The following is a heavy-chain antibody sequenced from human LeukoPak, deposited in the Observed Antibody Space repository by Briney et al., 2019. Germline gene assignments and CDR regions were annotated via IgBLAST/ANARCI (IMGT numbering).Heavy chain of an antibody. Sequence: ASVTVSCKASGYTFTSYDINWVRQATGQGLEWMGWMNPNSGNTGYAQKFQGRVTMTRNTSTSTAYMELSSLRSEDTAVYYCVEATDYYGMDVWGQGTTVTVSS. CDR3: VEATDYYGMDV. J-gene: IGHJ6*02. CDR1: GYTFTSYD. CDR2: MNPNSGNT. V-gene: IGHV1-8*01. D-gene: IGHD1-26*01.